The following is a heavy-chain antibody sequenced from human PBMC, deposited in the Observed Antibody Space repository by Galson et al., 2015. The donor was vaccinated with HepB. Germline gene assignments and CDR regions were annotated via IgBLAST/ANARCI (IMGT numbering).Heavy chain of an antibody. CDR1: GGTFSSYT. CDR2: IIPILGIA. Sequence: SVKVSCKASGGTFSSYTISWVRQAPGQGLEWMGRIIPILGIANYAQKFQGRVTITADKSTSTAYMELSSLRSEDTAVYYCARDRTSSGWEYCFDYWGQGTLVTVSS. D-gene: IGHD6-19*01. V-gene: IGHV1-69*04. J-gene: IGHJ4*02. CDR3: ARDRTSSGWEYCFDY.